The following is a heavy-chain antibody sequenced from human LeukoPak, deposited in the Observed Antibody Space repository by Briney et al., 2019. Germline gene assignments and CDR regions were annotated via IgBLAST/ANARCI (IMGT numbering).Heavy chain of an antibody. J-gene: IGHJ4*02. CDR1: GGSISNSYYY. CDR2: IYYSGGT. Sequence: PSETLSLTCTVSGGSISNSYYYWGWIHQPPGKGLEWIGSIYYSGGTYYNPSLQSRVTISVDTSKNHFSLELSSVTAADTAVYYCARQDQYDSRRSRGDFDYWGQGALVTVSS. V-gene: IGHV4-39*01. D-gene: IGHD3-22*01. CDR3: ARQDQYDSRRSRGDFDY.